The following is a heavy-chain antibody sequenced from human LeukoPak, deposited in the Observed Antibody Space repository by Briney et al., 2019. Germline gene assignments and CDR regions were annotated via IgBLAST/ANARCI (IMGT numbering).Heavy chain of an antibody. Sequence: GGSLRLSCAASGFTFSDYYMGWIRQAPGKGLEWVSYISSSGSTTYYADSVKGRFTISRDNAKNSLYLQLSSLKADDTAVYYCAKTRKWVDYWGQGTLVTVSS. V-gene: IGHV3-11*01. CDR1: GFTFSDYY. CDR2: ISSSGSTT. J-gene: IGHJ4*02. D-gene: IGHD2-8*01. CDR3: AKTRKWVDY.